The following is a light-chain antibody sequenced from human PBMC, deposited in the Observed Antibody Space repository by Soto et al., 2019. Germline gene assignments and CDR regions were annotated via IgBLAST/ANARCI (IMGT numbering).Light chain of an antibody. CDR2: EVS. CDR3: SSYTSSSALAYV. V-gene: IGLV2-14*01. J-gene: IGLJ1*01. CDR1: SSDIGAYNY. Sequence: QSALTQPASVSASPGQSITISCTGTSSDIGAYNYVSWYQQHPGKAPKLMIYEVSNRPSGVSNRFSGPKSGNTASLTISGLQAEDEADYYCSSYTSSSALAYVFGTGTKVTVL.